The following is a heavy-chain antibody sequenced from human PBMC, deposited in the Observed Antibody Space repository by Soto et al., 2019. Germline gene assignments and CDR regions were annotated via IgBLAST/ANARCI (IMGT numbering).Heavy chain of an antibody. V-gene: IGHV6-1*01. CDR3: AGVVWFRGMDV. CDR1: GDSFSSSSAA. J-gene: IGHJ6*02. CDR2: TYYRSKWIH. D-gene: IGHD3-16*01. Sequence: QTLSLTCDISGDSFSSSSAAWNWIRQSPSRGLEWLGRTYYRSKWIHEYTVSMESRITINPDTSKNQFSLHIYSVAPEDTAVYYCAGVVWFRGMDVWGQGTPVTVSS.